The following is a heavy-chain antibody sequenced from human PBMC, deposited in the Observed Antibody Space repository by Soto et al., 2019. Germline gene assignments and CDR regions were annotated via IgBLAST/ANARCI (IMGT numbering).Heavy chain of an antibody. Sequence: EVQLVESGGGLVQPGGSLKLSCATSGFTFSDSTIHWVRRASRKGLEWVGRIRSKANGYTTEYAASVKGKFTISRDDTKNTAYLQMNSLKTEDTAVYFCTSFRHAVAGTENFDYWGQGTLVTVSS. J-gene: IGHJ4*02. D-gene: IGHD6-19*01. CDR2: IRSKANGYTT. CDR1: GFTFSDST. V-gene: IGHV3-73*01. CDR3: TSFRHAVAGTENFDY.